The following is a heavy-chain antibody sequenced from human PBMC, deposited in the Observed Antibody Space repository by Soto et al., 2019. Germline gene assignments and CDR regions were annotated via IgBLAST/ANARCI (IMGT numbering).Heavy chain of an antibody. D-gene: IGHD2-2*01. CDR3: ARAPAAYYMDV. Sequence: QVQLVESGGGVVQPGRSLRLSCAASGFTFSSYGMHWVRQAPGKGLEWVAVISYDGSNKYYADSVKGRFTISRDNSKNTLYLQMHSMRAEDTAVYYCARAPAAYYMDVWGKGTTVTVS. CDR2: ISYDGSNK. J-gene: IGHJ6*03. V-gene: IGHV3-30*03. CDR1: GFTFSSYG.